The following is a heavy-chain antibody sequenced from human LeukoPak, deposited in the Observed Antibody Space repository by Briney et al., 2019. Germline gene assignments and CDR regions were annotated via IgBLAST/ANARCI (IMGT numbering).Heavy chain of an antibody. CDR2: ISAYNGNT. CDR1: GYTFTSYG. CDR3: ARDSAVAGDYYYGMDV. Sequence: ASVKVSRKASGYTFTSYGISWVRQAPGQGLEWMGWISAYNGNTNYAQKLQGRVTMTTDTSTSTAYMELRSLRSDDTAVYYCARDSAVAGDYYYGMDVWGQGTTVTVSS. V-gene: IGHV1-18*01. D-gene: IGHD6-19*01. J-gene: IGHJ6*02.